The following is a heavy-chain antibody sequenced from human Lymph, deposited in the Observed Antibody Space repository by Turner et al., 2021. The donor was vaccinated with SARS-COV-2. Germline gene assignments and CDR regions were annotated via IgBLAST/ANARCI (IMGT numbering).Heavy chain of an antibody. V-gene: IGHV1-69*10. CDR1: GGTFSSYA. J-gene: IGHJ6*02. D-gene: IGHD3-10*01. CDR2: IIPILGIA. CDR3: ARSAATGMGGWVFYYYYGMDV. Sequence: QVQLVQSGAEVKKPGSSVKVSCKASGGTFSSYAISWVRQAPGQGLEWMGGIIPILGIANYAQRFQGRVTITADKSTSTAYLELGRRRSEDSAVFCCARSAATGMGGWVFYYYYGMDVWGQGTTVTVSS.